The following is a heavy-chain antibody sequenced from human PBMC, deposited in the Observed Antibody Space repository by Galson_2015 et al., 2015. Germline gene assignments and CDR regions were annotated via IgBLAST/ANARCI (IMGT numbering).Heavy chain of an antibody. Sequence: SCKASGYTFTPYGLSWVRQAPGQGLARMGWISAYNGNTNYAQKLQGRVTITTDTSTSTAYMELRSLRSDDTAVYYCARGEGYCSSTSCRPFDYWGQGTLVTVSS. CDR1: GYTFTPYG. J-gene: IGHJ4*02. V-gene: IGHV1-18*01. D-gene: IGHD2-2*01. CDR3: ARGEGYCSSTSCRPFDY. CDR2: ISAYNGNT.